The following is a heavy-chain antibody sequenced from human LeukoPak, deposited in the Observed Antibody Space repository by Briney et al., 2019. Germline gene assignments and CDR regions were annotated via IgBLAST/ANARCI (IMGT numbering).Heavy chain of an antibody. Sequence: SETLSLTCTVSVGSISSYYWSWIRQPAGKGLEWVGRIYTSGSTNYNPSLKSRVTMSVDTSKNQFSLKLSSVTSADTAVYYCARDGSSWYNWFDPWGQGTVVTVSS. D-gene: IGHD6-13*01. CDR2: IYTSGST. J-gene: IGHJ5*02. CDR3: ARDGSSWYNWFDP. V-gene: IGHV4-4*07. CDR1: VGSISSYY.